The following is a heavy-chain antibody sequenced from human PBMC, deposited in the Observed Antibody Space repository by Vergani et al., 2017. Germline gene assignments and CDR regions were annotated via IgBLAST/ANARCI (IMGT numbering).Heavy chain of an antibody. CDR3: TTPTRWELRSYFDY. V-gene: IGHV3-15*01. CDR1: GFTFSSAW. Sequence: EVQPVESGGGLVKPGGSLRLSCTTSGFTFSSAWMSWVRQAPGKGLEWVARIRPKTDGETTDYAAPVKGRFTISRDDSKNTLYLQMNSLKTDDTAVYYCTTPTRWELRSYFDYWGKGTLVTVSS. CDR2: IRPKTDGETT. D-gene: IGHD3-3*01. J-gene: IGHJ4*02.